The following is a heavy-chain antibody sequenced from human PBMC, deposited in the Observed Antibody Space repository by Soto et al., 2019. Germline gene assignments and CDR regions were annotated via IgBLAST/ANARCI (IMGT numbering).Heavy chain of an antibody. CDR1: GFTFSSYG. Sequence: GSLRLSCAASGFTFSSYGMHWVRQAPGKGLEWVAVISYDGSNKYYADSVKGRFTISRDNSKNTLYLQMNSLRAEDTAVYYWAKDPRAGDDYWGQGTLVTVSS. CDR3: AKDPRAGDDY. J-gene: IGHJ4*02. V-gene: IGHV3-30*18. CDR2: ISYDGSNK.